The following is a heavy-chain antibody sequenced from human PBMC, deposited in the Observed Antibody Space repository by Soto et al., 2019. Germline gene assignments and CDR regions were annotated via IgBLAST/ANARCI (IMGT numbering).Heavy chain of an antibody. CDR1: GGSGSLLNYY. CDR2: INHSGGT. Sequence: SETLSLTCAGFGGSGSLLNYYWSWIRHSPGNGLEWIVEINHSGGTNYNPSLKSRVIISIDTSKNQFSLNLSSVTAADTAVYYCARAHIVVEINHPWWFDPWGQGTQVTVSS. V-gene: IGHV4-34*01. J-gene: IGHJ5*02. D-gene: IGHD2-21*01. CDR3: ARAHIVVEINHPWWFDP.